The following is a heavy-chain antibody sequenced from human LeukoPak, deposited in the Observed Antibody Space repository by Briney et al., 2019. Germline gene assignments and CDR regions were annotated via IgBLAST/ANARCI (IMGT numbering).Heavy chain of an antibody. CDR1: GGSISSYY. CDR3: ARASRDGYNLNFDH. D-gene: IGHD5-24*01. CDR2: IYYSGST. Sequence: SGTLSLTCTVSGGSISSYYWSWIRQPPGKGLEWIGYIYYSGSTNYNPSLKSRVTISVDTSKNQFYLKLSSVTAADTAVYYCARASRDGYNLNFDHWGQGTLVTV. V-gene: IGHV4-59*01. J-gene: IGHJ4*02.